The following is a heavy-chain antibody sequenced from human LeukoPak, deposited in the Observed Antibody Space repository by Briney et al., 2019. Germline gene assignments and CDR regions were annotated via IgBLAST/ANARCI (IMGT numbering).Heavy chain of an antibody. D-gene: IGHD7-27*01. CDR1: GFTVITSF. CDR3: TKTGGPWD. V-gene: IGHV3-53*01. Sequence: GGSLRLSCAASGFTVITSFMSWVRQAPGKGLEWISVIYNDGTTYYADSVKGRFTVSRDNPKNTLYLQMNTLRAEDTAVYYCTKTGGPWDWGQGTLVTVSS. J-gene: IGHJ4*02. CDR2: IYNDGTT.